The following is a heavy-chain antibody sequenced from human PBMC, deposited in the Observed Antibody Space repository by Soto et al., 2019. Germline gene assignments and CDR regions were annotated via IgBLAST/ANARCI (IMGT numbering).Heavy chain of an antibody. CDR1: GFTFSSYA. D-gene: IGHD4-17*01. CDR2: ISGSGGST. Sequence: GGSLRLSCAASGFTFSSYAMSWVRQAPGKGLGWVSAISGSGGSTYYADSVKGRFTISRDNSKNTLYLQMNSLRAEDTAVYYCAKDQATVTTFLNLGGMDVWGQGTTVTVSS. J-gene: IGHJ6*02. V-gene: IGHV3-23*01. CDR3: AKDQATVTTFLNLGGMDV.